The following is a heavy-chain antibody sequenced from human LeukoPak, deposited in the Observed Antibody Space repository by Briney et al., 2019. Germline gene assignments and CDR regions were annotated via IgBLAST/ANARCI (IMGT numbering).Heavy chain of an antibody. V-gene: IGHV2-5*02. CDR2: IYWDDDK. D-gene: IGHD6-19*01. CDR3: AHSPPRSGWYGYYFDY. J-gene: IGHJ4*02. Sequence: SGPTLVKPTQTLTLTCTFSGFSLSTSGVGVGWIREPPRKALEWLTLIYWDDDKRYSPSLKSRLTITNNTSKNQVVLTMTNMDPVDTATYYCAHSPPRSGWYGYYFDYWGQGTMVTVSS. CDR1: GFSLSTSGVG.